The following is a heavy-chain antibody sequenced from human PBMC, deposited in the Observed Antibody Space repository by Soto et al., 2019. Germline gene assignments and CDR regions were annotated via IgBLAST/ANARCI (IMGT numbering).Heavy chain of an antibody. CDR2: IYWDDEK. Sequence: QITLKESGPTLVKPTQTLTLTCTFSGFSLTTSGVGVGWIRQPPGTALEWLALIYWDDEKRYNPSLKNRLTINMDASKNQVVLTLTNMDPLDTSTYYCASRTQASRTLDIWFDPWGQGTLVTVSS. CDR1: GFSLTTSGVG. CDR3: ASRTQASRTLDIWFDP. J-gene: IGHJ5*02. V-gene: IGHV2-5*02. D-gene: IGHD6-13*01.